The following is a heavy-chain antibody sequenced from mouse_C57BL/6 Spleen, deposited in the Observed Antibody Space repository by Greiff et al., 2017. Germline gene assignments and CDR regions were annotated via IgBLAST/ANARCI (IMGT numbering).Heavy chain of an antibody. D-gene: IGHD3-2*02. CDR3: ASRRTAQGGFAY. CDR2: IDPSDSYT. CDR1: GYTFTSYW. V-gene: IGHV1-50*01. J-gene: IGHJ3*01. Sequence: QVQLKQSGAELVKPGASVKLSCKASGYTFTSYWMQWVKQRPGQGLEWIGEIDPSDSYTNYNQKFKGKATLTVDTSSSTAYMQLSSLTSEDSAVYYCASRRTAQGGFAYWGQGTLVTVSA.